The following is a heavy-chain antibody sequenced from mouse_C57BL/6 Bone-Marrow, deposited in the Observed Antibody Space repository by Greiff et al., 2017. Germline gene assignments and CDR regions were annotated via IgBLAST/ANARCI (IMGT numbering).Heavy chain of an antibody. Sequence: QVQLKESGPELVRPGVSVKISCKGSGYTFTDYAMHWVKQSHAKSLEWIGVISTYYGDASYNQKFKDKATMTVDKSSSTAYMELARLTSEDSAVYDCAREGVRTVVAPRWYFDVGGTGTTVTVSS. CDR3: AREGVRTVVAPRWYFDV. CDR2: ISTYYGDA. V-gene: IGHV1-67*01. D-gene: IGHD1-1*01. CDR1: GYTFTDYA. J-gene: IGHJ1*03.